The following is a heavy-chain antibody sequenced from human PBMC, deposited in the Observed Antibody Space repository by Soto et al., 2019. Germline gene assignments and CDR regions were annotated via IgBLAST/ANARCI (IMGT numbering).Heavy chain of an antibody. Sequence: SETLSLTCAVYGGSFIGYYWSWILQPPGKGLEWIGEINHSGSTNYNPSLKSRVTISVDTSKNQFSLKLGSVTAADTAVYYCARGRYYDILTGYQTGEYAFDIWGQGTMVTVSS. CDR2: INHSGST. CDR1: GGSFIGYY. D-gene: IGHD3-9*01. CDR3: ARGRYYDILTGYQTGEYAFDI. J-gene: IGHJ3*02. V-gene: IGHV4-34*01.